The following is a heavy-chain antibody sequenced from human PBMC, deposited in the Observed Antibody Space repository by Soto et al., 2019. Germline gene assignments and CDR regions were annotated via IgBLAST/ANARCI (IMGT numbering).Heavy chain of an antibody. CDR1: GFTFSSFE. Sequence: GGSLRLSCAASGFTFSSFEMNWVRQAPGKGLEWVSYISGSGSTIYYADSVKGRFTTSRDNAKNSLYLQMNTLSAEDTALYYCARDSRNSYGLDVWGQGTTVTVSS. V-gene: IGHV3-48*03. CDR2: ISGSGSTI. CDR3: ARDSRNSYGLDV. J-gene: IGHJ6*02.